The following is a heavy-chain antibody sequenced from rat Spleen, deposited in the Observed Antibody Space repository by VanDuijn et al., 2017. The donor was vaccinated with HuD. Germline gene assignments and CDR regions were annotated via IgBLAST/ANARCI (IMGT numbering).Heavy chain of an antibody. V-gene: IGHV5-29*01. CDR1: GFALCDFF. Sequence: EVRLVESDGGLVQPGGSLKLSCAASGFALCDFFMAWVRQAPAKALEWVATISSDGSTTYDRDSVKGRFTIPRDNAKRTLFLQMDSLRSYDTATYYCAGARYLRDWYFDFWGPGTMVAVSS. CDR3: AGARYLRDWYFDF. J-gene: IGHJ1*01. D-gene: IGHD2-1*01. CDR2: ISSDGSTT.